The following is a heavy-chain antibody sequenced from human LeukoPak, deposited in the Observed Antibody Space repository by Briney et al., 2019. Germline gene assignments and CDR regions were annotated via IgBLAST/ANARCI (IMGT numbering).Heavy chain of an antibody. CDR3: ARFLVVPAAMAFGSYYYYGMDV. CDR2: IYHSGST. V-gene: IGHV4-4*02. J-gene: IGHJ6*02. D-gene: IGHD2-2*01. Sequence: SETLSLTCAVSGGSISSSNWWSWVRQPPGKGLEWIGEIYHSGSTNYNPSLKSRVTISVDKSKNQFSLKLSSVTAADTAVYYCARFLVVPAAMAFGSYYYYGMDVWGQGTTVTVSS. CDR1: GGSISSSNW.